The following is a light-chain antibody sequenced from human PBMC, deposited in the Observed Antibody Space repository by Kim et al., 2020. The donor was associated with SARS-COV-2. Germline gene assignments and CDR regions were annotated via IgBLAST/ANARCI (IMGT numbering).Light chain of an antibody. Sequence: EIVLTQSPGTLSLSPGERATLSCRASQRVTNNLLAWYQQKPGQAPRLLIYGASSMATGIPDRFSGSGSGTDFTLTVSRLEPEDFAVYYCQQIGSSPWTFGQGTKVDIK. V-gene: IGKV3-20*01. J-gene: IGKJ1*01. CDR3: QQIGSSPWT. CDR2: GAS. CDR1: QRVTNNL.